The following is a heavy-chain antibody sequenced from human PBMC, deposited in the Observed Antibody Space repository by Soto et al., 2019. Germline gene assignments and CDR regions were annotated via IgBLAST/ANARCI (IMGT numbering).Heavy chain of an antibody. CDR2: SYSNGDT. J-gene: IGHJ4*01. CDR3: ARALSSGGSCHSDY. Sequence: QVQLQESGPGLVKPSQTLSLTCSVSGGSISSGDYYWSWIRQSPGKGLEWMGFSYSNGDTFYNPSLRSRIIISIDTSRNQFSLRLSSVSAADTAVYFCARALSSGGSCHSDYWGHGTLVTVSS. CDR1: GGSISSGDYY. V-gene: IGHV4-30-4*01. D-gene: IGHD2-15*01.